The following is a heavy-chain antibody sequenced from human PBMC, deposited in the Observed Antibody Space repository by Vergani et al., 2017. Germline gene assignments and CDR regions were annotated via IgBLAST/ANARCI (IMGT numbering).Heavy chain of an antibody. J-gene: IGHJ4*02. CDR2: IIPIFGTA. CDR1: GATFSSYA. CDR3: ASAVDSSGYYPTWFDY. V-gene: IGHV1-69*06. D-gene: IGHD3-22*01. Sequence: QVQLVQSGAEVKKPGSSVKVSCKASGATFSSYAISWVRQAPGQGLEWMGGIIPIFGTANYAQKFQGRVTITADKSTSTAYMELSSLRSEDTAVYYCASAVDSSGYYPTWFDYWGQGTLVTVSS.